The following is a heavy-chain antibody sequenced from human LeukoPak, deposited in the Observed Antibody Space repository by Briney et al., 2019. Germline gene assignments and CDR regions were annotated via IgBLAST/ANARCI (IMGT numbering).Heavy chain of an antibody. J-gene: IGHJ4*02. D-gene: IGHD3-16*02. CDR3: ARDRRLGELSLSFFDY. V-gene: IGHV4-39*02. CDR1: GGSISSSSYY. CDR2: IYYSGST. Sequence: SETLSLTCTVSGGSISSSSYYWGWIRQPPGKGLEWIGSIYYSGSTYYNPSLKSRVTISVDTSKNQFTLKLSSVTAADTAVYYCARDRRLGELSLSFFDYWGQGTLVTVSS.